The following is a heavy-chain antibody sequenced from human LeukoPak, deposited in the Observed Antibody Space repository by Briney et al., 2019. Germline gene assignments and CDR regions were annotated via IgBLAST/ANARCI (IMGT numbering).Heavy chain of an antibody. CDR1: GGTFSSYT. Sequence: SVKVSCKASGGTFSSYTISWVRQAPGPGLEWMGRIIPILGIANYPQKSQLRVTITADKSTSTAYMELSSLRSEDTAVYYCARREPTDAFDIWGQGTMVTVSS. V-gene: IGHV1-69*02. CDR3: ARREPTDAFDI. J-gene: IGHJ3*02. CDR2: IIPILGIA. D-gene: IGHD1-14*01.